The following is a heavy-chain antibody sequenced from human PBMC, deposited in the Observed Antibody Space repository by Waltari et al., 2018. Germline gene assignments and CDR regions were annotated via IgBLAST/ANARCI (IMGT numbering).Heavy chain of an antibody. Sequence: QVQLQESGPGRVKPSETLSLTCTVPQGSISGYYWTGIRQPAGKGLEWIGFTSPTGGTDYNPSLKSRVTMSSDTSKNQVFLHLNSVTAADTAVYYCARHWNHDILADSFDLWGQGTRVTISA. CDR2: TSPTGGT. D-gene: IGHD3-9*01. CDR3: ARHWNHDILADSFDL. CDR1: QGSISGYY. V-gene: IGHV4-4*07. J-gene: IGHJ4*02.